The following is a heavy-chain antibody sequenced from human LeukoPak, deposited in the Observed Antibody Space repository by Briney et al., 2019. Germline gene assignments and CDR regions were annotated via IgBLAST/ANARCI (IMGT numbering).Heavy chain of an antibody. CDR3: ARIAARRPPVDY. V-gene: IGHV3-30*02. CDR1: GFTFSSYG. CDR2: IRYDGSNK. J-gene: IGHJ4*02. Sequence: GGSLRLSCAASGFTFSSYGMHWVRQAPGKGLEWVAFIRYDGSNKYYADSVKGRFTISRDNSKNTLYLQMNSLRAEDTAVYYCARIAARRPPVDYWGQGTLVTVPS. D-gene: IGHD6-6*01.